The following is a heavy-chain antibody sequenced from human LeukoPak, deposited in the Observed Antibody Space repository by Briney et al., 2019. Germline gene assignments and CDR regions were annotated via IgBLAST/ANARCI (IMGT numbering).Heavy chain of an antibody. V-gene: IGHV3-15*01. J-gene: IGHJ4*02. CDR2: IKSKTDGGTT. Sequence: PGGSLRLSCAASGFTFNTYAMSWVRQAPGKGLEWVGRIKSKTDGGTTDYAAPVKGRFTISRDDSKNTLYLQMNSLKTEDTAVYYCTTDFFLTTVTTEFDYWGQGTLVTVSS. CDR1: GFTFNTYA. CDR3: TTDFFLTTVTTEFDY. D-gene: IGHD4-17*01.